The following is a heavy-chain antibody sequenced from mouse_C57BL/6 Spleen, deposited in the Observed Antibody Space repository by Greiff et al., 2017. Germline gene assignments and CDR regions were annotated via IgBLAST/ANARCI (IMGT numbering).Heavy chain of an antibody. CDR2: IRSTSSNYAT. V-gene: IGHV10-3*01. D-gene: IGHD2-3*01. CDR3: VRGGDGYYWVAY. J-gene: IGHJ3*01. Sequence: EVQLVESGGGLVQPKGSLKLSCAASGFTFTTYAMHWVRQAPGKGLAWVARIRSTSSNYATYYSDSVKDRFSTSRDDSQSMLYRQMNNLKTEDTAMYDCVRGGDGYYWVAYWGQGTLVTVSA. CDR1: GFTFTTYA.